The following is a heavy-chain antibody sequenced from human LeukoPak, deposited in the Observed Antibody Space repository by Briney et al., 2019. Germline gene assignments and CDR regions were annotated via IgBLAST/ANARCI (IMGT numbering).Heavy chain of an antibody. CDR1: GFTFSSYS. CDR2: ISSSSSTI. J-gene: IGHJ4*02. D-gene: IGHD2-15*01. V-gene: IGHV3-48*04. CDR3: ARDSEDIVVVVAATGDY. Sequence: GGSLRLACAASGFTFSSYSMNWVRQAPGKGLEWVSYISSSSSTIYYADSVKGRFTISRDNAKNSLYLQMNSLRAENTAVYYCARDSEDIVVVVAATGDYWGQGTLVTVSS.